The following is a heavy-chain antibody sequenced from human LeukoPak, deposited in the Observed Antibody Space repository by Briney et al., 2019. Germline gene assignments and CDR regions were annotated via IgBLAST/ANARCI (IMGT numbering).Heavy chain of an antibody. CDR3: ARGGSGTYPINIIDY. D-gene: IGHD1-26*01. CDR1: GGSISSYY. J-gene: IGHJ4*02. Sequence: PSETLSLTCTVSGGSISSYYWSCIRQPPGKGLEWIGHIYYSGSINYNPSLKSRVTISVDSSKNQFSLKLNSVTAADTAVYYCARGGSGTYPINIIDYWGQGTLVTVSS. V-gene: IGHV4-59*01. CDR2: IYYSGSI.